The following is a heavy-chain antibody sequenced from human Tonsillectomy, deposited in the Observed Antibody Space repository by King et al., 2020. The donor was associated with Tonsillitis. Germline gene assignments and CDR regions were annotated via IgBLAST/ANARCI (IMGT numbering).Heavy chain of an antibody. CDR2: INHSGST. V-gene: IGHV4-34*01. Sequence: QVQLQQWGAGLLKPSETLSLTCAVYGGAFSGYYWSWIRQPPGKGLEWIGEINHSGSTNYNPSLKSRVTISVDTSKNQFSLKLSSVTAAATAVYYCARGGVADLDYWGQGTLVTVPS. J-gene: IGHJ4*02. D-gene: IGHD2-15*01. CDR1: GGAFSGYY. CDR3: ARGGVADLDY.